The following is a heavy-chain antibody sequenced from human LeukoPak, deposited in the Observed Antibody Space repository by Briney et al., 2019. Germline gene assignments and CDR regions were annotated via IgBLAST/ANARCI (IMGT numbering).Heavy chain of an antibody. J-gene: IGHJ4*02. CDR1: GGSISGYY. CDR3: ARLEPANWGSGPDY. D-gene: IGHD7-27*01. V-gene: IGHV4-4*07. CDR2: IYSTGTT. Sequence: SETLSPTCTVSGGSISGYYWSWIRQPAGGVLECIGRIYSTGTTTYNASLRSRVTISVDQPKSQFSLKLTSVTAADTAVYYCARLEPANWGSGPDYWGQGTLVTVSS.